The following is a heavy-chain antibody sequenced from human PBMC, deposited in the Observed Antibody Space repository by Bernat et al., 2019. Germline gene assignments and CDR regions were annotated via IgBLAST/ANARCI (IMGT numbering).Heavy chain of an antibody. V-gene: IGHV3-7*03. CDR1: GFIFSSFW. CDR2: IRQDGSDK. D-gene: IGHD6-25*01. CDR3: ARREEAQRDGYYYIDV. J-gene: IGHJ6*03. Sequence: EVQLVESGGALVQPGGSLRLSCVGSGFIFSSFWMSWVRQAPGKGLEWVANIRQDGSDKYYVDSVKGRFTISRDNAKNSLYLQINSLRVEDTAVYYCARREEAQRDGYYYIDVWGKGTAVTVSS.